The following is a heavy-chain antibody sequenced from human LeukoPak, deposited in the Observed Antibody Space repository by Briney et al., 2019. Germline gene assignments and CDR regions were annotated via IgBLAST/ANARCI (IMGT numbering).Heavy chain of an antibody. Sequence: PGGTLRLSCAASGFTFSSYEMNWVRHAPGKGLEWVSYISSSGSTIYYADSVKGRFTISRDNAKNSLYLQMNSLRAEDTAVYYCARDLGGVRGYSYAMDYWGQGTLVTVSS. D-gene: IGHD5-18*01. J-gene: IGHJ4*02. CDR2: ISSSGSTI. CDR1: GFTFSSYE. CDR3: ARDLGGVRGYSYAMDY. V-gene: IGHV3-48*03.